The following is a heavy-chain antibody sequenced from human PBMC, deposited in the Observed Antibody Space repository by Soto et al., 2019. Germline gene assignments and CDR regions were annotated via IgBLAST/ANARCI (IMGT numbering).Heavy chain of an antibody. Sequence: QVHLVESGGGVVQPGRSLRLSCAASGFTFRNYIMHWVRQAPGMGLEWVAVVTFDGSDKYYPESVRGRFTISRDNSKNTLLLEMTSLRAEDTAIYYCTRDCAGEGGYWGQGTLVTVSS. V-gene: IGHV3-30-3*01. CDR3: TRDCAGEGGY. CDR2: VTFDGSDK. CDR1: GFTFRNYI. J-gene: IGHJ4*02. D-gene: IGHD3-16*01.